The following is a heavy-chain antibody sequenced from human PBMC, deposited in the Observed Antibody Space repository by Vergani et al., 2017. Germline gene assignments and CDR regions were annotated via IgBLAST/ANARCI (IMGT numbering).Heavy chain of an antibody. J-gene: IGHJ3*02. V-gene: IGHV1-69*12. CDR1: GGTFSSYA. D-gene: IGHD3-3*01. Sequence: QVQLVQSGAEVKKPGSSVKVSCKASGGTFSSYAISWVRQAPGQGLEWMGGIIPIFGTANYAQKFQGRVTITADESTSTAYMELSSLRSEDTAVYYCARVFVSVTADEDAFAIWGQGTMVTVSS. CDR3: ARVFVSVTADEDAFAI. CDR2: IIPIFGTA.